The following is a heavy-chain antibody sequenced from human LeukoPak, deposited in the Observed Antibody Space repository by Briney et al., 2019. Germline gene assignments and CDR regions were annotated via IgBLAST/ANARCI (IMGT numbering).Heavy chain of an antibody. V-gene: IGHV3-21*01. Sequence: GGSLRLSCTASGFIFSGYSMNWIRQAPGKGLEWVSSFGTRSTSVYHAGSVKGRFAISRDNAKNSLYLQMNSLRAEDTALYYCAREVSEGFDFWGQGTLVTVSS. CDR1: GFIFSGYS. J-gene: IGHJ4*02. CDR2: FGTRSTSV. D-gene: IGHD3-22*01. CDR3: AREVSEGFDF.